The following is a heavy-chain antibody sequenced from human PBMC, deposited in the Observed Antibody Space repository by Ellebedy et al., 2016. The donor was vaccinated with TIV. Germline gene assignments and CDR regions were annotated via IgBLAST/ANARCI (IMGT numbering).Heavy chain of an antibody. D-gene: IGHD2-21*01. V-gene: IGHV3-23*01. J-gene: IGHJ4*02. CDR2: IVGSGA. CDR1: GFTFSPYA. CDR3: AKDRTPGDGHWVFDN. Sequence: GESLKISCAASGFTFSPYAMAWVRQAPGKGLEWVSGIVGSGAQKYADSVKGLFTMSRDNSKRTVDLQMNSLRAEDTAVYFCAKDRTPGDGHWVFDNWGQGTLVSVSS.